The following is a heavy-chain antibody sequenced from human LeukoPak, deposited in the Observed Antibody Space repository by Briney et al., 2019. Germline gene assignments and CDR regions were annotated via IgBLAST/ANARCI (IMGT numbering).Heavy chain of an antibody. CDR3: ARLGAATRRFDY. Sequence: GVSLSLSCAASGFTFSSYAMHWVRDAPGQSGEGMGWINAGNGNTKYSQKFQGRVTITRDTSASTAYMELSSLRSEDTAVYYCARLGAATRRFDYWGQGTLVTVSS. D-gene: IGHD2-15*01. CDR2: INAGNGNT. CDR1: GFTFSSYA. J-gene: IGHJ4*02. V-gene: IGHV1-3*01.